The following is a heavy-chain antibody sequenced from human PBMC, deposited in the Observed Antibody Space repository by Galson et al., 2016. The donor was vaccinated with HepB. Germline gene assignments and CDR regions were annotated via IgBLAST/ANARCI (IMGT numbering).Heavy chain of an antibody. V-gene: IGHV3-7*01. CDR2: INQDGGAK. CDR1: GFTFSSCW. CDR3: AREGLSDYGDYKYYYYAFDV. D-gene: IGHD4-17*01. Sequence: SVRVSCAASGFTFSSCWMTWVRQAPGKGLEWVAHINQDGGAKNYVQTVKGSFTITRDNAKNSLYLKMNSLRAEDTAVYYCAREGLSDYGDYKYYYYAFDVWGQGTTVTVSS. J-gene: IGHJ6*02.